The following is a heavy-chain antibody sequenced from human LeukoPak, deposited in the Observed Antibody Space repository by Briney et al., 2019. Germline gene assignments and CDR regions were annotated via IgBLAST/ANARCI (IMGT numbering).Heavy chain of an antibody. Sequence: SETLSLTCTVSGGSISSGDYYWSWIRQPPGKGLEWIGYIYYSGSTYYNPSLKSRVTISVDTSKNQFSLKLSSATAAATAVYYCARFDYGGMDVWGKGTTVTVSS. CDR2: IYYSGST. J-gene: IGHJ6*04. D-gene: IGHD3-16*01. V-gene: IGHV4-30-4*01. CDR1: GGSISSGDYY. CDR3: ARFDYGGMDV.